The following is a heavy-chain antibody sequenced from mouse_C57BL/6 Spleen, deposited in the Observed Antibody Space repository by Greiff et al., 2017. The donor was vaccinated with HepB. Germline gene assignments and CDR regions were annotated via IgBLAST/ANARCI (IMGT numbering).Heavy chain of an antibody. D-gene: IGHD2-5*01. CDR3: ARKDDYYSNDGAMDY. CDR2: INPNNGGT. V-gene: IGHV1-18*01. CDR1: GYTFTDYN. J-gene: IGHJ4*01. Sequence: EVQLQQSGPELVKPGASVKIPCKASGYTFTDYNMDWVKQSHGKSLEWIGDINPNNGGTIYNQKFKGKATLTVDKSSSTAYMELRSLTSEDTAVYYWARKDDYYSNDGAMDYWGQGTSVTVSS.